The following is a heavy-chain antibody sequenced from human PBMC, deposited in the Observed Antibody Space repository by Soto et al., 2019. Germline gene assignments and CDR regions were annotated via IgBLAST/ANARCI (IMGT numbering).Heavy chain of an antibody. CDR3: ARRIAAAGKEDWFDP. V-gene: IGHV1-18*01. Sequence: GASVKLSCKASGYTFTSYGISWVRQAPGQGLEWMGWISAYNGNTNYAQKLQGRVTMTTDTSTSTAYMELRSLRSDDTAVYYCARRIAAAGKEDWFDPWGQGTLVTVSS. CDR1: GYTFTSYG. CDR2: ISAYNGNT. J-gene: IGHJ5*02. D-gene: IGHD6-13*01.